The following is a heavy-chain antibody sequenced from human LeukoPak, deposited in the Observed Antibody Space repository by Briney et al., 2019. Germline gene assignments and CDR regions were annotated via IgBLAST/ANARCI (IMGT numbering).Heavy chain of an antibody. V-gene: IGHV4-34*01. D-gene: IGHD6-13*01. Sequence: SETLSLTCAVYGGSFSGYYWSWIRQPPGKGLEWIGEINHSGRTNCNPSLQSRVTISVDTSKNQFSLKLSSVTAADTAVYYCARVAKSYSSSQRFDPWGQGTLVTVSS. CDR1: GGSFSGYY. CDR2: INHSGRT. CDR3: ARVAKSYSSSQRFDP. J-gene: IGHJ5*02.